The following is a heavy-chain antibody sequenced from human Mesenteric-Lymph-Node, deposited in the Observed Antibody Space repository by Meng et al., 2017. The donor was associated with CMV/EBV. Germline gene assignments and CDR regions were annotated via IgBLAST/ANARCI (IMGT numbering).Heavy chain of an antibody. CDR2: IRYDGSNK. CDR1: GFTFSSYG. V-gene: IGHV3-30*02. D-gene: IGHD3-22*01. CDR3: ARGTRGTSNYYDSSGSYYVAGLDL. Sequence: GGSLRLSCAASGFTFSSYGMHWVRQTPGKGLEWVTFIRYDGSNKYYADSVKGRFTISRDNVKKSVFLEMNSLRVEDTALYYCARGTRGTSNYYDSSGSYYVAGLDLWGQGTTVTVSS. J-gene: IGHJ6*02.